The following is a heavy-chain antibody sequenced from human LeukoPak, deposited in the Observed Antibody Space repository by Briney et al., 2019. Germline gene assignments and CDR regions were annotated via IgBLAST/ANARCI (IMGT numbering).Heavy chain of an antibody. CDR2: INHSGST. V-gene: IGHV4-34*01. J-gene: IGHJ5*02. CDR1: GGSFSGYY. CDR3: ARVKGDTAMVHNWFDP. Sequence: PSETLSLTCAVYGGSFSGYYWSWIRQPPGKGLEWIGEINHSGSTNYNPSLKSRVTISVDTSKNQFSLKLSSVTAADTAVYYCARVKGDTAMVHNWFDPWGQGTLVTVSS. D-gene: IGHD5-18*01.